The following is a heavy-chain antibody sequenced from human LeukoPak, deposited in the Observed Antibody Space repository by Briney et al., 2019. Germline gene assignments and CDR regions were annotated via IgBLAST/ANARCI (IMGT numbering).Heavy chain of an antibody. CDR3: ARGFASVCYSGSDP. CDR2: VFDTGST. CDR1: GDSVTRGSSY. J-gene: IGHJ5*02. Sequence: SETLSLTCLLSGDSVTRGSSYWGWTRQPPGRGREWSAYVFDTGSTNNNPSLKSRVPIPVNTSKNEFFLKMTSVTARHTPFFYCARGFASVCYSGSDPRGEGVLVTVS. V-gene: IGHV4-61*01. D-gene: IGHD2-15*01.